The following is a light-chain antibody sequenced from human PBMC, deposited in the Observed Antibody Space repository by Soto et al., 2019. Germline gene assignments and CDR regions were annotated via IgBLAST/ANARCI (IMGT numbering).Light chain of an antibody. V-gene: IGLV1-40*01. CDR1: SSNIGSTYD. J-gene: IGLJ2*01. CDR2: GNT. Sequence: QSVLTQPPSVSGAPGQRVTISCTGSSSNIGSTYDVQWYQQLPGTAPKLLIHGNTNRPSGVPDRFSGSKSGTSASLAITGLQADDEADYYCQSYDSSLSGPVVFGGGTKLTVL. CDR3: QSYDSSLSGPVV.